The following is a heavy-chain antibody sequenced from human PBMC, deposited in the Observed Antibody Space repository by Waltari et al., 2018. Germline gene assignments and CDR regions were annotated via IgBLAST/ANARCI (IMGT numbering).Heavy chain of an antibody. CDR2: IKTDGSET. Sequence: EVQVVESGGGLVQPGGSVMLSWAASGFTFSRSGMTWVRQAPGKGLEWVANIKTDGSETYYVDSVKGRFTISRDNTKNSLYLQMSSLRAEDTAVYYCAIGGVETSWYWRYWGQGTLVTVSS. CDR1: GFTFSRSG. CDR3: AIGGVETSWYWRY. V-gene: IGHV3-7*01. D-gene: IGHD6-13*01. J-gene: IGHJ4*02.